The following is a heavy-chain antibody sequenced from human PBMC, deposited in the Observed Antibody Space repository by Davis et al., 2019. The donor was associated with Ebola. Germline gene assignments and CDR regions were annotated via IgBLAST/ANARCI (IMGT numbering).Heavy chain of an antibody. CDR2: IAASGDSP. CDR1: GFTFSSSA. V-gene: IGHV3-23*01. J-gene: IGHJ3*02. Sequence: GESLKISCAASGFTFSSSAMSWVRQAPGKGLEWVSGIAASGDSPYYADSVKGRFTISRDNSKNTLYLQMNSLRAEDTAVYYCAKGPVAGTLPIWGQGTMVTVSS. D-gene: IGHD6-19*01. CDR3: AKGPVAGTLPI.